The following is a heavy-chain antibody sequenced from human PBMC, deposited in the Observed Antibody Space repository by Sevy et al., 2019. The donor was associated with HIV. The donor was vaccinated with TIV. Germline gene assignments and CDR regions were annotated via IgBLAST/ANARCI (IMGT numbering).Heavy chain of an antibody. CDR3: AKILAFCSSTSCYPGYYYYGMDV. J-gene: IGHJ6*02. D-gene: IGHD2-2*01. V-gene: IGHV1-8*01. Sequence: ASVKVSCKASGYTFSSYDINWVRQATGQGLEWMGWMNPNSGNTGYAQTFQGRVTMTRNTSISTAYMEMNSLRSEYTAVYYCAKILAFCSSTSCYPGYYYYGMDVWGQGTTVTVSS. CDR1: GYTFSSYD. CDR2: MNPNSGNT.